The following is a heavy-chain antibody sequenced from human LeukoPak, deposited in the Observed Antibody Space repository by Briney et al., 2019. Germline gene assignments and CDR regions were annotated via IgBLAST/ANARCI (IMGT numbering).Heavy chain of an antibody. V-gene: IGHV3-66*02. CDR1: GFTVSSNY. CDR3: ARKNYDILTGYYKGSYYYYYMDV. J-gene: IGHJ6*03. D-gene: IGHD3-9*01. Sequence: GSLRLSCAASGFTVSSNYMSWVRQAPGKGLEWVSVIYSGGSTYYADSVKGRFTISRDNSKNTLYLQMNSLRAEDTAVYCCARKNYDILTGYYKGSYYYYYMDVWGKGTTVTVSS. CDR2: IYSGGST.